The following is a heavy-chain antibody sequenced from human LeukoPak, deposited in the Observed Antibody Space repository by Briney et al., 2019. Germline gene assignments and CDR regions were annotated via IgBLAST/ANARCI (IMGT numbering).Heavy chain of an antibody. CDR1: GFTFSSYS. Sequence: PGGSLRLSCAASGFTFSSYSINWVRQAPGKGLEWVSSISSSSSYIYYADSVKGRFTISRDNAKNSLYLQMNSLRAEDTAVYYCAREFLSGFDYWGQGTLVTVSS. D-gene: IGHD2/OR15-2a*01. V-gene: IGHV3-21*01. CDR3: AREFLSGFDY. CDR2: ISSSSSYI. J-gene: IGHJ4*02.